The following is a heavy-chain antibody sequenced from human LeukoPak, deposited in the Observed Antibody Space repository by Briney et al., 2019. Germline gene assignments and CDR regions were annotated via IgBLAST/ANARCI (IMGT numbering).Heavy chain of an antibody. D-gene: IGHD4-17*01. CDR3: AKDGGFYGENFDY. CDR2: ISSSSRHT. J-gene: IGHJ4*02. CDR1: GFTFSDYY. Sequence: GGSLRLSCAASGFTFSDYYMSWIRQAPGKGLEWVSYISSSSRHTNYADSVKGRFTISRDNAKNSLYLQMNSLRADDTAVFYCAKDGGFYGENFDYWGQGTLVTVSS. V-gene: IGHV3-11*06.